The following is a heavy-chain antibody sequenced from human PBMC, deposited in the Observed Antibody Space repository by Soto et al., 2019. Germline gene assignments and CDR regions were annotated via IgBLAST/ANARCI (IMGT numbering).Heavy chain of an antibody. CDR3: ARQIYDSDTAPNFQYYFDS. CDR1: GYSFAGYW. Sequence: SGESLKISCKGSGYSFAGYWITWVRQKPGKGLEWMGRIDPSDSQTYYSPSFRGHVTISATKSITTVFLQWSSLRASDTAIYHCARQIYDSDTAPNFQYYFDSWGQGTPVTVSS. V-gene: IGHV5-10-1*01. J-gene: IGHJ4*02. CDR2: IDPSDSQT. D-gene: IGHD5-18*01.